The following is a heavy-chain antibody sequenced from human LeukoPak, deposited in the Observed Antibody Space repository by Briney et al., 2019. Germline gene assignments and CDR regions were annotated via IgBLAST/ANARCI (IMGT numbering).Heavy chain of an antibody. Sequence: GGSLRLSCAASGFTFSHYSMNWVRQAPGKGLEWVSSMSINSGLIYYADSVKGRFTISRDNAKNSLYLQMNSLRAEDAAVYYCAREFDYSTSGAGYWGQGTLVTVSS. CDR1: GFTFSHYS. D-gene: IGHD4-11*01. CDR3: AREFDYSTSGAGY. V-gene: IGHV3-21*01. CDR2: MSINSGLI. J-gene: IGHJ4*02.